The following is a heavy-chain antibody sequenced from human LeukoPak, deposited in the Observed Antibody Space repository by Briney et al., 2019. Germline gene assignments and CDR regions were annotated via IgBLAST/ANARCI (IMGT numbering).Heavy chain of an antibody. Sequence: GGSLRLSCAASGFTFSSYSINWVRQAPGKGLEWLSSISSDSKTIYYVDSVRGRFTISRDNAKNSLYLQMNSLRAEDTAVFYCARKPITGSHSGAFDIWGQGTMVTVSS. CDR3: ARKPITGSHSGAFDI. CDR1: GFTFSSYS. CDR2: ISSDSKTI. J-gene: IGHJ3*02. D-gene: IGHD1-26*01. V-gene: IGHV3-48*04.